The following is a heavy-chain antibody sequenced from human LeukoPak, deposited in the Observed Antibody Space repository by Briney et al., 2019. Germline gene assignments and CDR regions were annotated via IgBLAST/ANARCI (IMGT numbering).Heavy chain of an antibody. CDR2: INPNRGGT. Sequence: ASVKVSCKTSGYTFTAHYIHWVRQAPGQGLEWMGWINPNRGGTNYALKFQGRVTMTTDTSISTAYMEVSRLRSDDTAVYYCARVRIGQQLDKYYYYAMDVWGQGTTVTVSS. V-gene: IGHV1-2*02. J-gene: IGHJ6*02. CDR3: ARVRIGQQLDKYYYYAMDV. D-gene: IGHD6-13*01. CDR1: GYTFTAHY.